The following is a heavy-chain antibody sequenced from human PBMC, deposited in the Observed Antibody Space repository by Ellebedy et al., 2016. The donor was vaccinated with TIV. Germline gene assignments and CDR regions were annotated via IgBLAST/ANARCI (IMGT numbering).Heavy chain of an antibody. J-gene: IGHJ6*02. D-gene: IGHD3-10*01. Sequence: AASVKVSCKSSGYSFIDYGITWVRQAPGQGLDWMGWVSAYSGNTNYAENLQGRVTMTTDTSTDTAYTELRRLRSDDTAVYFCARYSGSGTYYRNGMDVWGQGTTVTVSS. CDR2: VSAYSGNT. V-gene: IGHV1-18*01. CDR1: GYSFIDYG. CDR3: ARYSGSGTYYRNGMDV.